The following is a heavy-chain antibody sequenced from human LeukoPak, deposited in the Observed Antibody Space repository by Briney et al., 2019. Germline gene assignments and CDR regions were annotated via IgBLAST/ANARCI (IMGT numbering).Heavy chain of an antibody. CDR3: ARAPSAAAGTFDY. V-gene: IGHV3-21*01. D-gene: IGHD6-13*01. Sequence: GGSLRLSCAASGFTFSSYSMNWVRQAPGKGLEWVSSISSSSSYIYYADSVKGRFTISRDNAKNSLYLQMNSLRAEDTAVYYCARAPSAAAGTFDYWGQGTLVTVSS. J-gene: IGHJ4*02. CDR1: GFTFSSYS. CDR2: ISSSSSYI.